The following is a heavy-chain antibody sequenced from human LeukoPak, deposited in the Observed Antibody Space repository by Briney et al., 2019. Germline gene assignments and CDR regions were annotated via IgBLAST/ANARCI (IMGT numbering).Heavy chain of an antibody. CDR1: GYTFTNYY. CDR2: ISPSDGST. D-gene: IGHD2/OR15-2a*01. J-gene: IGHJ4*02. Sequence: ASVKVSCKASGYTFTNYYMHGVRQAPGQGLEWMGMISPSDGSTIYAQKFQGRVTMTRDTSTTTVYMELSSLRSEDTAVYYCARGLLLWAEYYFDYWGQGTLVTVSS. V-gene: IGHV1-46*01. CDR3: ARGLLLWAEYYFDY.